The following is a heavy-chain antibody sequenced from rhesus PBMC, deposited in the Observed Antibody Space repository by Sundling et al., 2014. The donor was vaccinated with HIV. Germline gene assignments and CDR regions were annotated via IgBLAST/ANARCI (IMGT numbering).Heavy chain of an antibody. J-gene: IGHJ4*01. V-gene: IGHV4-165*01. CDR3: AILTFDY. Sequence: QVQLQESGPGLVKPSETLSLTCAVSGGSFSGYYWGWIRQPPGKGLEYIGYISGSSGSTYYNPSLKSRVTISTDTSKNQFSLKLSSVTAADTAVYYCAILTFDYWGQGVLVTVSS. CDR1: GGSFSGYY. D-gene: IGHD2-15*01. CDR2: ISGSSGST.